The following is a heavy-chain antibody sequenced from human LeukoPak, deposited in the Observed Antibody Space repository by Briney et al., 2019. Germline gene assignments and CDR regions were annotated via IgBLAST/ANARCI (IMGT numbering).Heavy chain of an antibody. J-gene: IGHJ4*02. CDR3: ARATALGPAWTFNN. D-gene: IGHD3-16*01. CDR2: IKQDGSEK. CDR1: GFTFSNYW. Sequence: GGSLRLSCAASGFTFSNYWMSWVRQAPGKGLEWVANIKQDGSEKNYVDSVKGRFTISRDNAKNSLYLQMNNLRAEDTAVYYCARATALGPAWTFNNWGQGTLVTVSS. V-gene: IGHV3-7*04.